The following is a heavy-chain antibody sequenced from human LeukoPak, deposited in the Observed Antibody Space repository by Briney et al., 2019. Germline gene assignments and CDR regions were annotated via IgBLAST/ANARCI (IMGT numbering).Heavy chain of an antibody. CDR3: ARDLRDHDAFDI. J-gene: IGHJ3*02. CDR1: GGSISSGGYY. Sequence: SQTLSLTCTVSGGSISSGGYYWSWIRQHPGKGLEWIGYIYYSGSTCYNPSLKSRVTISVDTSKNQFSLKLGSVTAADTAVYYCARDLRDHDAFDIWGQGTMVTVSS. D-gene: IGHD5-12*01. V-gene: IGHV4-31*03. CDR2: IYYSGST.